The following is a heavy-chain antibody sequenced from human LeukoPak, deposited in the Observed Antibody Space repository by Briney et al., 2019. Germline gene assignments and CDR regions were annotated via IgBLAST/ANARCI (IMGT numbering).Heavy chain of an antibody. CDR2: IRSKTSSYAT. Sequence: GGSLRLSCAASGFTFSGSTMHWVRQASGKGLEWVGRIRSKTSSYATAYTASVKGRFTISRDGSKNTAYLQMNSLKTEDTAVYYCTVNYCSGGSCYMLWGQGTLVTVSS. CDR1: GFTFSGST. J-gene: IGHJ4*02. V-gene: IGHV3-73*01. CDR3: TVNYCSGGSCYML. D-gene: IGHD2-15*01.